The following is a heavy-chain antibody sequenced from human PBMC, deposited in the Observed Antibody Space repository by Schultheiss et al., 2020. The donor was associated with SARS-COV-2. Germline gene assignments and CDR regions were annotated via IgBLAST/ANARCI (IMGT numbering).Heavy chain of an antibody. CDR1: GFTFSSYS. V-gene: IGHV3-21*01. D-gene: IGHD3-10*01. CDR2: ISSSSSYI. Sequence: GGSLLSCAASGFTFSSYSMNWVRQAPGKGLEWVSSISSSSSYIYYADSVKGRFTISRDNAKNSLYLQMNSLRAEDTAVYYCARGVGVRVAFDIWGQGTMVTVSS. CDR3: ARGVGVRVAFDI. J-gene: IGHJ3*02.